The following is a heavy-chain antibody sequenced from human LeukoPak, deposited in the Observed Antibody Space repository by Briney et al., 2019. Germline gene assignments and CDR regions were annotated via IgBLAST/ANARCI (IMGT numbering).Heavy chain of an antibody. J-gene: IGHJ4*02. CDR2: ISSNGGST. D-gene: IGHD3-3*01. CDR3: ARDSVTIFGVHYFDY. V-gene: IGHV3-64*01. Sequence: GGSLRLSCAASGFTFSSYAMHWVRQAPGKGLEYVSAISSNGGSTYYANSVKGRFTISRDNSKNTLYLQMGSLRAEDMAVYYCARDSVTIFGVHYFDYWGQGTLVTVSS. CDR1: GFTFSSYA.